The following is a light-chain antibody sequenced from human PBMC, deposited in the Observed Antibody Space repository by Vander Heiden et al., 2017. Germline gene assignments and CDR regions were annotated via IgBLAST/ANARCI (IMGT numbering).Light chain of an antibody. CDR2: QDS. Sequence: YELTQPPAVSFSPGQTASITCSGDKLGDKYACWYQQKPGQSPVLVIYQDSKRPSGIPERFSGSNSGNTATLTISGTQAMDEADYYCQAWDSSTAVVFGGGTKLTVL. V-gene: IGLV3-1*01. CDR3: QAWDSSTAVV. J-gene: IGLJ2*01. CDR1: KLGDKY.